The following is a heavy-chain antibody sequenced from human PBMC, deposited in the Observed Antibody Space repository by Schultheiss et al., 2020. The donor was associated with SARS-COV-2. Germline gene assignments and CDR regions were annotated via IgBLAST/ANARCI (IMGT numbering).Heavy chain of an antibody. Sequence: GGSLRLSCAASGFTFSSYSMNWVRQAPGKGLEWASSISSSSSYIYYADSVKGRFTISRDNAKNSLYLQMNSLRAEDTAVYYCARDRGGYDSYYFDYWGQGTLVTVSS. CDR2: ISSSSSYI. CDR3: ARDRGGYDSYYFDY. D-gene: IGHD5-12*01. CDR1: GFTFSSYS. J-gene: IGHJ4*02. V-gene: IGHV3-21*01.